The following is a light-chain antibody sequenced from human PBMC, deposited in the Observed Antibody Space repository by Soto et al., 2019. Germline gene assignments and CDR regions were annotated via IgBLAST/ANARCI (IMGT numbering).Light chain of an antibody. CDR3: QQYDSWPLT. Sequence: EIVMTQSPATLSVSPGQRATLSCRASQSISINLAWYQQKPGQAPRLLIYGASTRATGIPARFSGSGSGTEFTLTISSLQSEDLAVYYCQQYDSWPLTFGPGTKVDFK. V-gene: IGKV3-15*01. CDR2: GAS. CDR1: QSISIN. J-gene: IGKJ3*01.